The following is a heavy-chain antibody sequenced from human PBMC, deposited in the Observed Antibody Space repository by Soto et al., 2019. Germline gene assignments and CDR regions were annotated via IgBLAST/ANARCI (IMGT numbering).Heavy chain of an antibody. D-gene: IGHD3-16*02. V-gene: IGHV4-39*01. CDR1: GGSISSSSYY. CDR3: ARRVHLGELSLFFDY. Sequence: SETLSLTCTVSGGSISSSSYYWGWIRQPPGKGLEWIGSIYYSGSTYYNPSLKSRVTISVDTSKNQFSLKLSSVTAADTAVYYCARRVHLGELSLFFDYWGRGTLVTVSS. J-gene: IGHJ4*02. CDR2: IYYSGST.